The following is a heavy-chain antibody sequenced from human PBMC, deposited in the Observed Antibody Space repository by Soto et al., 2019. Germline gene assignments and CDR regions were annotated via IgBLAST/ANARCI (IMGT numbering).Heavy chain of an antibody. CDR1: GGSISSCY. Sequence: KTSETLSLTCTVSGGSISSCYWSWIRQPPGKGLEWIGYIYYSGSTNYNPSLKSRVTISVDTSKNQFSLKLSSVTAADTAVYYCARDRGVVPATPYYYYGMDVWGQGTTVTVSS. D-gene: IGHD2-2*01. J-gene: IGHJ6*02. CDR3: ARDRGVVPATPYYYYGMDV. CDR2: IYYSGST. V-gene: IGHV4-59*01.